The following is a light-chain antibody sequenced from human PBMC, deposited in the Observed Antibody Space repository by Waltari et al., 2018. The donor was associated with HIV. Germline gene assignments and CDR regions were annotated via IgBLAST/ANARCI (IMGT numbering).Light chain of an antibody. CDR2: GNN. J-gene: IGLJ2*01. V-gene: IGLV1-44*01. CDR3: AAWDDALNGVV. Sequence: QSVLTQPPSASGTPGQSVPISCSGSTSNIGSKTVNWYQHRPGTAPKLLTYGNNQRPSGVPDRFSDSRSGTSASLAISGLQSEDEADYYCAAWDDALNGVVFGGGTKLTVL. CDR1: TSNIGSKT.